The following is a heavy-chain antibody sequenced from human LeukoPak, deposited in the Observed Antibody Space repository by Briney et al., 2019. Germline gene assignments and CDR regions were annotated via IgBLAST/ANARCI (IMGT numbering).Heavy chain of an antibody. V-gene: IGHV1-18*01. D-gene: IGHD3-22*01. J-gene: IGHJ6*02. Sequence: ASVKVSCKASGYTFTSYGISWVRQAPGQGLEWMGWISAYNGNTNYAQKFQGRVTITADESTSTAYMELSSLRSEDTAVYYCARDGYYYDSSGYSYYYYGMDVWGQGTTVTVSS. CDR3: ARDGYYYDSSGYSYYYYGMDV. CDR2: ISAYNGNT. CDR1: GYTFTSYG.